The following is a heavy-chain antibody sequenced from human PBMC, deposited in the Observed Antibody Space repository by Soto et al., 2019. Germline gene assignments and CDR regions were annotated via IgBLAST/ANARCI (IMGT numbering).Heavy chain of an antibody. CDR3: ARGIAAAFYFDY. J-gene: IGHJ4*02. Sequence: GGSLRLSCAASGFTFSSYDMHWVRQATGKGLELVSAIGTAGDTYYPGSVKGRFTISRENAKNSLYLQMNSLRAGDTAVYYCARGIAAAFYFDYWGQGTLVTVSS. V-gene: IGHV3-13*01. CDR2: IGTAGDT. D-gene: IGHD6-13*01. CDR1: GFTFSSYD.